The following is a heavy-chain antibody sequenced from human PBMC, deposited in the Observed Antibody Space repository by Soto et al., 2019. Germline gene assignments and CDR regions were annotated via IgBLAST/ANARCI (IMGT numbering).Heavy chain of an antibody. CDR3: AKAPGWNDVWEAFDI. CDR1: GFTFSGYA. V-gene: IGHV3-23*01. CDR2: ISGSGGGT. D-gene: IGHD1-1*01. J-gene: IGHJ3*02. Sequence: GGSLRLSCVGSGFTFSGYAMTWVRQAPGRGLEWVSLISGSGGGTFYADSVKGRFTISRDNSKNTLSLQINSLRAEDTAIYYCAKAPGWNDVWEAFDIWGQGTMVTVSS.